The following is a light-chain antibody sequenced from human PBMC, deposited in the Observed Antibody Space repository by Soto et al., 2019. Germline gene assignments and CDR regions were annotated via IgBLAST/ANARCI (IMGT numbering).Light chain of an antibody. Sequence: EIVLTQSPATLSLSPGEGATLSCRASQSVASYLAWYQQKPGQAPRLLIYGASTRAAGIPDRFSGSGSGTDFTLTITRLEPEDSAVYFCQQYTGPPTTFGQGTRLEIK. CDR1: QSVASY. CDR3: QQYTGPPTT. V-gene: IGKV3-11*01. J-gene: IGKJ5*01. CDR2: GAS.